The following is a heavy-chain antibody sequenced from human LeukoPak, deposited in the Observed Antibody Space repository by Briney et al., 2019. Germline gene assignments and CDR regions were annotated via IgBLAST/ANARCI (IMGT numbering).Heavy chain of an antibody. J-gene: IGHJ3*02. V-gene: IGHV4-38-2*02. CDR1: GYSISSGYF. D-gene: IGHD2-15*01. CDR3: ARAGTCSGGSCYSRNIDAFDI. CDR2: IYQSETA. Sequence: SETLSLTCTVSGYSISSGYFWGWMRQPPGKGLEWIGSIYQSETAHYNPSLKSRVTISVDTSKNQFSLKLRSVMAADTAVYYCARAGTCSGGSCYSRNIDAFDIWGQGTMVTVSS.